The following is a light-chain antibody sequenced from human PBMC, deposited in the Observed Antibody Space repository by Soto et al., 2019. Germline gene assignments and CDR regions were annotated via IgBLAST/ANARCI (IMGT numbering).Light chain of an antibody. CDR1: QSVSSSF. J-gene: IGKJ2*01. Sequence: EIVLTQSPGTLSLSPGERATLSCRASQSVSSSFLAWYQHKPGQAPRLLIYDASTRATGIPDRFSGSGSGTDFTLTISGLEPKDFAVYYCQRYGSSPPYTFGQGTKLEIK. V-gene: IGKV3-20*01. CDR3: QRYGSSPPYT. CDR2: DAS.